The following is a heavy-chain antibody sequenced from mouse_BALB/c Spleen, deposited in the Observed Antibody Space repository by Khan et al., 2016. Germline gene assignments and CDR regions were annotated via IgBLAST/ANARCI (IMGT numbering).Heavy chain of an antibody. Sequence: EVQLQESGGGLVQPGGSMKLSCVASGFTFSNYWMNWVRQSPEKGLEWVAEIRLKSNNYATHYAESVKGRFTISRDDSKSSVFLQMSNLGAEDTGSYYCHYGHCAMDFWGQGTSVTVSS. CDR1: GFTFSNYW. J-gene: IGHJ4*01. CDR3: HYGHCAMDF. CDR2: IRLKSNNYAT. V-gene: IGHV6-6*02. D-gene: IGHD1-1*02.